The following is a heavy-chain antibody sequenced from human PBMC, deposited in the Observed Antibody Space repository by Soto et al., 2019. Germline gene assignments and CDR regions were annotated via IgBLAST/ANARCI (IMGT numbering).Heavy chain of an antibody. CDR2: IIPFFDTA. CDR3: ASGHYYDSTGYYPAEYLQH. CDR1: GGTFSSYA. Sequence: QVQLVQSGAEVKKPGSSVKVSCKASGGTFSSYAISWVRQAPGQGLEWMAGIIPFFDTANYAPKFQGRVTTSADESTSTAYMELNSLRFEDTAVYYCASGHYYDSTGYYPAEYLQHWGQGTLVTVPS. D-gene: IGHD3-22*01. V-gene: IGHV1-69*01. J-gene: IGHJ1*01.